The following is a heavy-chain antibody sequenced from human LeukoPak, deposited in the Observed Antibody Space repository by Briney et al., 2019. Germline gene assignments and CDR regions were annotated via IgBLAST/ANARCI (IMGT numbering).Heavy chain of an antibody. CDR1: GFTFSSYE. Sequence: GGSLRLSCAASGFTFSSYEMNWVRQAPGKGLEWVSYISSSGSTIYYADSVKGRFTISRDNAKNSLYLQMNSLRAEDTAVYYCAREGDNSHYFDYWGQGTLVTVPS. J-gene: IGHJ4*02. CDR3: AREGDNSHYFDY. CDR2: ISSSGSTI. V-gene: IGHV3-48*03. D-gene: IGHD4-11*01.